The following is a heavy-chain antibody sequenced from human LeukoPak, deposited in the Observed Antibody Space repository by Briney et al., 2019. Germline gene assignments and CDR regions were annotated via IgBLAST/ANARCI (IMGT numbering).Heavy chain of an antibody. CDR1: GFTFSSYS. J-gene: IGHJ4*02. Sequence: GGSLRLSCATSGFTFSSYSMNWVRQAPGKALEWVSSISSSSLYIYYADSVRGRFTTSRDNAKSSLYLQMNSLRAEDTAVYYCASEQSGNYYRPFDSWGQGTLVTVSS. V-gene: IGHV3-21*01. D-gene: IGHD1-26*01. CDR2: ISSSSLYI. CDR3: ASEQSGNYYRPFDS.